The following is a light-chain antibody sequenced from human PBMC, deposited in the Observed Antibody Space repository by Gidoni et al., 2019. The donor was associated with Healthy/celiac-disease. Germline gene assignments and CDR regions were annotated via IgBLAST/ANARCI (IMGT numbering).Light chain of an antibody. J-gene: IGLJ2*01. V-gene: IGLV1-40*01. CDR1: SSNIVAGYD. CDR2: GNT. CDR3: QSYDSSLSVV. Sequence: QSVLTQPPSVSWAPRQRITISCTGSSSNIVAGYDVHWYQQLPGTAPKLLIYGNTNRPSGVPDRFSGSKSGTSASLAITGLQAEDYADYYCQSYDSSLSVVFGGGTKLTVL.